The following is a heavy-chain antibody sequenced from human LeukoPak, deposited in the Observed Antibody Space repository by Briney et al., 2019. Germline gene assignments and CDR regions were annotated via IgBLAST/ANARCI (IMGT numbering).Heavy chain of an antibody. J-gene: IGHJ5*02. CDR3: ARDAVGIAAAGTGWFDP. CDR2: ISSSSSYI. Sequence: GGSLRLSCAASGFTFSSYSMNWVRQAPGKGLEWVSSISSSSSYIYYADSVKGRFTISRDNAKNSLYLQMNSLRAEDTAVYYCARDAVGIAAAGTGWFDPWGQGTLVTVSS. V-gene: IGHV3-21*01. CDR1: GFTFSSYS. D-gene: IGHD6-13*01.